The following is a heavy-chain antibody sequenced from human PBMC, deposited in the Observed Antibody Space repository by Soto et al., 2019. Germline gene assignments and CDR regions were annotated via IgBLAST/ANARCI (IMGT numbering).Heavy chain of an antibody. Sequence: QVQLQESGPGLVKPSETLSLTCTVSGGSINSYYWSWIRQPPGKGLEWIGYIYYSGSTNYNPSLTSRVTISVDTSKNQFSLKLRSVTGADPAVYYCARRYGGNFDYWGQGTLVTVSS. D-gene: IGHD1-26*01. CDR3: ARRYGGNFDY. J-gene: IGHJ4*02. CDR2: IYYSGST. V-gene: IGHV4-59*01. CDR1: GGSINSYY.